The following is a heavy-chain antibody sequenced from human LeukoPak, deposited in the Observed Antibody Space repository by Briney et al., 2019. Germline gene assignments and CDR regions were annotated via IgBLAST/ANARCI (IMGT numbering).Heavy chain of an antibody. CDR2: IYYSGST. CDR1: GGSISSSSYY. J-gene: IGHJ4*02. V-gene: IGHV4-39*01. CDR3: ASIAARFFDY. Sequence: PSETLSLTCTVSGGSISSSSYYWGWIRQPPGKGLEWIGSIYYSGSTYYNPSLKSRVTISVDTSKNQFSLKLSSVTAADTAVYYCASIAARFFDYWGQGTLVIVSS. D-gene: IGHD6-6*01.